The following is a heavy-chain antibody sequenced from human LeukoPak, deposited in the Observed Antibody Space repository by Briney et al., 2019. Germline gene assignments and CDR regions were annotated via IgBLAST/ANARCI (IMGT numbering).Heavy chain of an antibody. J-gene: IGHJ4*02. CDR2: IIPIFGTA. V-gene: IGHV1-69*01. CDR1: GGTFSSYA. Sequence: ASVKVSCKASGGTFSSYAISWVRQAPGQGLEWMGGIIPIFGTANYAQKFQGRVTITADESTSTAYMELSSLRSEDTAVYYCARDSSGYYARSHFDYWGQGTLVTVSS. D-gene: IGHD3-22*01. CDR3: ARDSSGYYARSHFDY.